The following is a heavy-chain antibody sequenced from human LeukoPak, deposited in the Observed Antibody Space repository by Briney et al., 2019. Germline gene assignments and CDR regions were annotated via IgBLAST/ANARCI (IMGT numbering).Heavy chain of an antibody. D-gene: IGHD3-22*01. V-gene: IGHV3-53*01. CDR2: IYSGGST. J-gene: IGHJ4*02. Sequence: GGSLRLSCAASGFTVSSNYKSWVRQAPGNGMEWVSVIYSGGSTYYADSVKGRFTISRDNSKNTLYLQMNSLRAEDTAVYYCASGSGSTPPDYWGQGTLVTVSS. CDR3: ASGSGSTPPDY. CDR1: GFTVSSNY.